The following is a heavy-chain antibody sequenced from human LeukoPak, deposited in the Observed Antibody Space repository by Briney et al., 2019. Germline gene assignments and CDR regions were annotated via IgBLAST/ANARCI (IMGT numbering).Heavy chain of an antibody. V-gene: IGHV3-23*01. CDR3: AKAEGYDILTGLDY. D-gene: IGHD3-9*01. J-gene: IGHJ4*02. CDR2: IGASGGST. CDR1: GFTFTNYA. Sequence: GSLRLSCASSGFTFTNYAMTWVRQAPGKGLEWVSGIGASGGSTYYADSVKGRFTISRDNSKNTLYLQMNSLRTEDTAVYYCAKAEGYDILTGLDYWGQGTLVTVSS.